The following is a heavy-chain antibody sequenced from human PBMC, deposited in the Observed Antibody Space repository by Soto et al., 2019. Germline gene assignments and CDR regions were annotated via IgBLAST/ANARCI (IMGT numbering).Heavy chain of an antibody. CDR3: AKGRGSGWAWYFDN. V-gene: IGHV3-33*06. CDR1: GFTFSSYE. D-gene: IGHD6-19*01. CDR2: IWYDGSNK. Sequence: GGSLRLSCAASGFTFSSYEMNWVRQAPGKGLEWVAVIWYDGSNKYYADSVKGRFTISRDNSKNTLYLQMNSLRGEYTAVYYCAKGRGSGWAWYFDNWGQGTLVTVSS. J-gene: IGHJ4*02.